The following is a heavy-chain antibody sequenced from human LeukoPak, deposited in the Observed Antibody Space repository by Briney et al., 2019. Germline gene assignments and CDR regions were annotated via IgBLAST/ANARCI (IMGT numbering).Heavy chain of an antibody. Sequence: ASVKVSCKAPGHTFISCDINWVRQATGQGLEWMRYINPNNGNTESAQKFQGRVTITADKSTSTAYMELSSLRSEDTAVYYCAREVEMATIIGAFDIWGQGTMVTVSS. V-gene: IGHV1-8*01. CDR1: GHTFISCD. CDR2: INPNNGNT. D-gene: IGHD5-24*01. CDR3: AREVEMATIIGAFDI. J-gene: IGHJ3*02.